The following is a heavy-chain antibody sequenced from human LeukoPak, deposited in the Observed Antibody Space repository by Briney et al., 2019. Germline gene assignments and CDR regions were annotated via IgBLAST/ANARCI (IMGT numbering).Heavy chain of an antibody. V-gene: IGHV3-30-3*01. CDR2: ISDDGSNK. D-gene: IGHD6-13*01. CDR1: GCTFSSYG. J-gene: IGHJ6*02. Sequence: GRSLRLSCAASGCTFSSYGMHWVRQDPGKGLEGVAVISDDGSNKYYADSVKARFTIYRDNYKTTLHLPMHSLSPGDTAVFYCASDNSSSWFYYYYGMDVWGQGTTVTVSS. CDR3: ASDNSSSWFYYYYGMDV.